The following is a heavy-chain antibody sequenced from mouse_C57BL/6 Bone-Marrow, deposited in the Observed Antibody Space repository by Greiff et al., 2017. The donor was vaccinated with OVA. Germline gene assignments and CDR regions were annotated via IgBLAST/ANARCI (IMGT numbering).Heavy chain of an antibody. V-gene: IGHV14-1*01. CDR3: TTGSGYDFDY. J-gene: IGHJ2*01. Sequence: VQLQQSGAELVRPGASVKLSCTASGFNITDYYMHWVKQRPEQGLEWIGRIDPEDGDTEYAPKFQGKATLTADTSSNTAYLQLSRLTSEDTAVYSGTTGSGYDFDYWGQGTTLTVSS. CDR2: IDPEDGDT. D-gene: IGHD3-2*02. CDR1: GFNITDYY.